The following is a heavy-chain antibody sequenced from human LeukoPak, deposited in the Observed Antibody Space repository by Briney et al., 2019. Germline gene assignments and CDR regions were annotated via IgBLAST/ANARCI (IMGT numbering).Heavy chain of an antibody. CDR1: GGSITNYF. CDR3: ARGGIVGSRTNWFDP. V-gene: IGHV4-59*01. J-gene: IGHJ5*02. Sequence: SETLSLTCTVSGGSITNYFWSWIRQPPGRGLEWIGYIYYIGSTNYNPSLKSRVTISLDTSKSQFSLKLTSVTPADTAVYYCARGGIVGSRTNWFDPWGQGILVTVSS. CDR2: IYYIGST. D-gene: IGHD1-26*01.